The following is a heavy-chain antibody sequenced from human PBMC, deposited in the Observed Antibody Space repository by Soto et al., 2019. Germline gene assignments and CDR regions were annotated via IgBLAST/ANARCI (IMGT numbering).Heavy chain of an antibody. CDR1: GFTFSSYA. Sequence: EVQLLESGGGLVQPGMSLRLSCAASGFTFSSYAMSWVRQAPGKGLEWVSAISGIGHSTYYADSVKGRFTISRDNSKNTLYLQMNSLIAEDTAVYYCAKRIMATIGHFDSWGQGTLVTVSS. D-gene: IGHD5-12*01. CDR3: AKRIMATIGHFDS. CDR2: ISGIGHST. V-gene: IGHV3-23*01. J-gene: IGHJ4*02.